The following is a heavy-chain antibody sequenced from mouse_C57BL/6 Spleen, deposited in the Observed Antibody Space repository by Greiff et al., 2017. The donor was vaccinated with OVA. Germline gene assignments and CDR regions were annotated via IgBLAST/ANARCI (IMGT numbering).Heavy chain of an antibody. Sequence: VQLQQPGAELVMPGASVKLSCKASGYTFTSYWMHWVKQRPGQGLEWIGEIDPSDSYTNYNQKFKGKATLTVEKSSSTAYMQLSSLTSEDSAVYYCARVSSSPRYFDVWGTGTTVTVSS. J-gene: IGHJ1*03. CDR2: IDPSDSYT. D-gene: IGHD1-1*01. V-gene: IGHV1-69*01. CDR3: ARVSSSPRYFDV. CDR1: GYTFTSYW.